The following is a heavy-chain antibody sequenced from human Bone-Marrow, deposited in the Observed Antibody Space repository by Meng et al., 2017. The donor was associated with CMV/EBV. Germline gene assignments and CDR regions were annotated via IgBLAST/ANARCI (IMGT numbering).Heavy chain of an antibody. D-gene: IGHD2-2*01. V-gene: IGHV1-18*01. CDR3: ARSLGCASTSCPRDY. CDR1: GYTFTSYG. CDR2: ISAYNGNT. J-gene: IGHJ4*02. Sequence: SGYTFTSYGISWVRQAPGQGLEWMGWISAYNGNTNDAQKLQGRVTMTTDTSTSTAYMELRSLRSDDTAVYYCARSLGCASTSCPRDYWGQGTLVTVSS.